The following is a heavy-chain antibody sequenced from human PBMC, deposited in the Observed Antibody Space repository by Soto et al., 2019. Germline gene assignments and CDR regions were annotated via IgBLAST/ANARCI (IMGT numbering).Heavy chain of an antibody. D-gene: IGHD2-2*01. J-gene: IGHJ4*02. V-gene: IGHV4-39*01. Sequence: HLQLQESGPGLVKPSETLSLTCTVSGGSISSSSYYWGWIRQPPGTGLDGIGRIYYRGSTYYHPSLKSRVTISVDTSKNQFSLKLSSVTAADTAVYYCARHGTDIVVVPSAVYFDYWGQGTLVTVSS. CDR1: GGSISSSSYY. CDR3: ARHGTDIVVVPSAVYFDY. CDR2: IYYRGST.